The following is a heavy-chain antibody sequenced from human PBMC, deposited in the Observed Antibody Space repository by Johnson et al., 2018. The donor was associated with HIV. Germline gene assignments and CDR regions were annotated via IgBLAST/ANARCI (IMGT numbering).Heavy chain of an antibody. D-gene: IGHD5-12*01. CDR3: ARDGPYSGYDENAFDI. J-gene: IGHJ3*02. Sequence: QMLLVESGGGLVKPGGSLRLSCAASGFTFSDYYMSWIRQAPGKGLEWVSYISSSGSTIYYADSVKGRFTISRDNAKNSLYLQMNSLRAEDTALYYCARDGPYSGYDENAFDIWGQGTMVTVSS. V-gene: IGHV3-11*01. CDR2: ISSSGSTI. CDR1: GFTFSDYY.